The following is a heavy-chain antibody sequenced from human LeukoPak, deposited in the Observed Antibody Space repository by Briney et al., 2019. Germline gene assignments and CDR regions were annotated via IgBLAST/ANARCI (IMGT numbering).Heavy chain of an antibody. Sequence: GGSLRLSCAASGFTFSSYGMHWVRQAPGKGLEWVAAISYDGRNKEYVDSVKGRFTISRDNSKNTLFLQMSSLRAEDTAVYYCVKGGNSYGSGSYDYFDYWGQGTLVTVSS. CDR1: GFTFSSYG. J-gene: IGHJ4*02. V-gene: IGHV3-30*18. CDR2: ISYDGRNK. D-gene: IGHD3-10*01. CDR3: VKGGNSYGSGSYDYFDY.